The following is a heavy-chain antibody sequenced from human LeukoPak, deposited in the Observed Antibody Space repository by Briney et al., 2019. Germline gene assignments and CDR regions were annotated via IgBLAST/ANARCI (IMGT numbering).Heavy chain of an antibody. D-gene: IGHD4-17*01. Sequence: SETLSLTCTVSGGSISSYYWSWIRQPPGKGLEWIGYIHYNGNTNYNPSLKSRVTISADTSKNRFSLKLDSVTAADTAVYYCARAGDTVTFDYWGQGTLVTVSS. CDR2: IHYNGNT. CDR1: GGSISSYY. V-gene: IGHV4-59*08. CDR3: ARAGDTVTFDY. J-gene: IGHJ4*02.